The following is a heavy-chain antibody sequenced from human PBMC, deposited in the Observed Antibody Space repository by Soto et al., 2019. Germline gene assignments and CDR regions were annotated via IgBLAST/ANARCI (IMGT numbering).Heavy chain of an antibody. CDR1: GFTFSSYD. Sequence: GGSLRLSCAASGFTFSSYDMHWVRQATGKGLEWVSAIGTAGDTYYPGSVKGRFTISRENAKNSLYLQMNSLRAEDTAVYYCARAVGYYYDSSGLTLPGYYFAYWGQGTLVTVSS. V-gene: IGHV3-13*01. J-gene: IGHJ4*02. D-gene: IGHD3-22*01. CDR2: IGTAGDT. CDR3: ARAVGYYYDSSGLTLPGYYFAY.